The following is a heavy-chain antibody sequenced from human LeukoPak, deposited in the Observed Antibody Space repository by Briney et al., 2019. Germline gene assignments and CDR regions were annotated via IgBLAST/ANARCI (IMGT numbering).Heavy chain of an antibody. CDR2: IIPIFGTA. J-gene: IGHJ4*02. CDR3: ARGNPRYYYGSGKSLAPVHYFDY. CDR1: GGTFSSYA. V-gene: IGHV1-69*13. D-gene: IGHD3-10*01. Sequence: GASVKVSCKASGGTFSSYAISWVRQAPGRGLEWMGGIIPIFGTANYAQKFQGRVTITADESTSTAYMELSSLRSEDTAVYYCARGNPRYYYGSGKSLAPVHYFDYWGQGTLVTVSS.